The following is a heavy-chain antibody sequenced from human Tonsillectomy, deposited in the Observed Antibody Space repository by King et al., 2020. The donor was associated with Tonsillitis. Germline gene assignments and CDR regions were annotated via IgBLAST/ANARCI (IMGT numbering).Heavy chain of an antibody. CDR3: ARGPWSVVVPAARGVDY. D-gene: IGHD2-2*01. J-gene: IGHJ4*02. CDR2: ISSSSSYI. Sequence: VQLVESGGGLVKPGGSLRLSCAASGFTFSSYSMNWVRQAPGKGLEWVSSISSSSSYIYYADSVKGRFTISRDNAKNSLYLQMNSLRAEDTAVYYCARGPWSVVVPAARGVDYWGQGTLVTVSS. CDR1: GFTFSSYS. V-gene: IGHV3-21*01.